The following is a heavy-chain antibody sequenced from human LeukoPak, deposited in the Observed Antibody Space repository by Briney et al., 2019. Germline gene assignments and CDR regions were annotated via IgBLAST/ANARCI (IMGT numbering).Heavy chain of an antibody. CDR3: AKDRPGYSSGWYYFDY. J-gene: IGHJ4*02. CDR2: ISYDGSNK. D-gene: IGHD6-19*01. Sequence: GGSLRLSCAASGFTFSSYGMHWVRQAPGKGLEWVAVISYDGSNKYYADSVKGRFTISRDNSKNTLYLQMNSLRAEDTAVYYCAKDRPGYSSGWYYFDYWGQGTLVTVSS. V-gene: IGHV3-30*18. CDR1: GFTFSSYG.